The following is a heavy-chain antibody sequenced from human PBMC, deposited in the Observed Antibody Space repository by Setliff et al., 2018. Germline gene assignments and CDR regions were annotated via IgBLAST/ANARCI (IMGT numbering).Heavy chain of an antibody. Sequence: GASVKVSCKVSGYTLTELSMHWVRQAPGKGLEWMGGFDPEDGETIYAQKFQGRVTMTEDTSTDTAYMELSSLRSEDTAVYYCATSVSWIQLVLYPQGHPEPLDYWGQGTLVTVSS. D-gene: IGHD5-18*01. CDR3: ATSVSWIQLVLYPQGHPEPLDY. J-gene: IGHJ4*02. V-gene: IGHV1-24*01. CDR1: GYTLTELS. CDR2: FDPEDGET.